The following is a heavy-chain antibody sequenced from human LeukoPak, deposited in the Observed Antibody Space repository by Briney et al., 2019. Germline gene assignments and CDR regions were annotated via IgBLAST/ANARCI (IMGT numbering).Heavy chain of an antibody. J-gene: IGHJ6*02. Sequence: GASVKVSCKASTYTFTGYYLHWVRQAPGQGLEWMGWINPNNGDTNYAQIFQGRVTMTRDTSISTAYLELGSLRSDDTAVYYCARHRIVGHNRGGMDVWGQGTTVTVSS. V-gene: IGHV1-2*02. CDR1: TYTFTGYY. D-gene: IGHD1-14*01. CDR3: ARHRIVGHNRGGMDV. CDR2: INPNNGDT.